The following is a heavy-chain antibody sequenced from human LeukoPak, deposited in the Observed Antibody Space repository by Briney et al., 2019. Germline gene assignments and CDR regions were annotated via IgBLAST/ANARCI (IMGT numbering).Heavy chain of an antibody. CDR1: GYTFTSYY. V-gene: IGHV1-46*01. D-gene: IGHD3-22*01. J-gene: IGHJ4*02. CDR3: ARDVGGPPSMIVVGEFDY. Sequence: ASVKVSCKASGYTFTSYYMHWVRQAPGQGLEWMGIINPSGGSTSYAQKFQGRVTMTRDTSTSTVYMELSSLRSEDTAVYYCARDVGGPPSMIVVGEFDYWGQGTLVSVSS. CDR2: INPSGGST.